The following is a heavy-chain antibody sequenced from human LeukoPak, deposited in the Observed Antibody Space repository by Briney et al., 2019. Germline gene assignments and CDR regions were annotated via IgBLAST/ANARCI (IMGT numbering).Heavy chain of an antibody. CDR1: GFTVGNNY. J-gene: IGHJ4*02. CDR2: IYSGGST. V-gene: IGHV3-53*01. CDR3: ARDTPGIAASVNGG. Sequence: PGGSLRLSCTASGFTVGNNYMNWVRQAPGKGLEWASLIYSGGSTYYADSVKGRFTISRDNSKNTLYLQMNSLRAEDTAVYYCARDTPGIAASVNGGWGQGTLVTVSS. D-gene: IGHD6-13*01.